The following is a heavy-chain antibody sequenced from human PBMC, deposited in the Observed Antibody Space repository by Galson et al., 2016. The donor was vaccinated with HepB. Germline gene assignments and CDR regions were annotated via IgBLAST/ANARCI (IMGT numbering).Heavy chain of an antibody. CDR1: GDSINDHY. J-gene: IGHJ4*02. D-gene: IGHD1-26*01. CDR2: INHSGST. CDR3: ALSPRVGAFDY. V-gene: IGHV4-34*01. Sequence: TLSLTCSVSGDSINDHYWSWIRQPPGKGLEWTGEINHSGSTNYNPSLESRVTISIDTSKNQFSLKLSSVTAADTAVYYCALSPRVGAFDYWGQGTLVTVSS.